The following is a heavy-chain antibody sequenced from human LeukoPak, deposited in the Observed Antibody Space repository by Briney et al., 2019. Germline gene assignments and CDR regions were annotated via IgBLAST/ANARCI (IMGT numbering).Heavy chain of an antibody. V-gene: IGHV3-74*01. CDR3: TRDPQRFWYFDL. CDR1: GFTFSSYW. Sequence: GGSLRLSCAASGFTFSSYWMHWVRQAPGKGLVWVSRINSDGSGTIYADSVKGRFTISRDNAKNTLYLQLNSLRAEDTAVYYCTRDPQRFWYFDLWGRGTLVTVSS. J-gene: IGHJ2*01. CDR2: INSDGSGT.